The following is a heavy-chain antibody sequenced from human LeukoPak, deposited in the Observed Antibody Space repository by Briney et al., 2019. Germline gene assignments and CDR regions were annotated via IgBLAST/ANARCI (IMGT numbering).Heavy chain of an antibody. D-gene: IGHD6-19*01. Sequence: PPGGSLRLSCGVSGFIFRNYEMTWVRQAPGKGLEWVSYISSSGSTIYYADSVKGRFTISRDNAKNSLYLQMNSLRAEDTAVYYCARGAVAGTYYYYYYMDVWGKGTTVTVSS. V-gene: IGHV3-48*03. CDR2: ISSSGSTI. CDR1: GFIFRNYE. CDR3: ARGAVAGTYYYYYYMDV. J-gene: IGHJ6*03.